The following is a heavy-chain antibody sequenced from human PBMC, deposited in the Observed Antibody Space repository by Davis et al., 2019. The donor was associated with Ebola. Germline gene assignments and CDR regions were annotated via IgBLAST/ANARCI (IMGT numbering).Heavy chain of an antibody. CDR3: ARVSSHGDPGY. CDR1: GFTFSSYG. J-gene: IGHJ4*02. Sequence: GESLKISCAASGFTFSSYGMHWVRQAPGKGLEWVAVIWYDGSNKFYADSVKGRFTISRDNSKNMLYLQMNSLRAEDTAVYYCARVSSHGDPGYWGQGTLVTVSS. D-gene: IGHD4-17*01. CDR2: IWYDGSNK. V-gene: IGHV3-33*01.